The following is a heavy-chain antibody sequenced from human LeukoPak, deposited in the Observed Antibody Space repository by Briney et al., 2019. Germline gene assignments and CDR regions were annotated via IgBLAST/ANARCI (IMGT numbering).Heavy chain of an antibody. V-gene: IGHV1-2*06. Sequence: GSVKVSCKASGYTFTGYYMHWVRQAPGQGVEWMGRINPNSGGTDYAQKFQGRVTMTRDTSISTAYMELSRLRSNDTAVYYCARLWFGETPNDYGGQGTLVTVSS. D-gene: IGHD3-10*01. CDR1: GYTFTGYY. CDR3: ARLWFGETPNDY. J-gene: IGHJ4*02. CDR2: INPNSGGT.